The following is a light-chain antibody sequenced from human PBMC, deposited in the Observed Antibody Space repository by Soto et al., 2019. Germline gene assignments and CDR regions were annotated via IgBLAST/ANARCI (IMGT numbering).Light chain of an antibody. CDR1: SSDVGGYDY. Sequence: QSALTQPASVSGSPGQSITISCTRTSSDVGGYDYVSWYQQHPGKAPKVMLYEVFNRPSGVSNRFSGSKSGNTASLTISGLRAEDEADYYCTSYATTSPLVFGTGTKVTVL. J-gene: IGLJ1*01. V-gene: IGLV2-14*01. CDR3: TSYATTSPLV. CDR2: EVF.